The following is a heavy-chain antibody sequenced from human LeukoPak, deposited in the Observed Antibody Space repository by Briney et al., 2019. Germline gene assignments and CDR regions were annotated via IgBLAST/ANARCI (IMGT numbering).Heavy chain of an antibody. CDR1: GGTFSSYA. J-gene: IGHJ3*02. D-gene: IGHD6-6*01. CDR2: IIPNSGGT. CDR3: ARVSSYDAFDI. V-gene: IGHV1-2*02. Sequence: ASVKVSCKASGGTFSSYAISWVRQAPGQGLEWMGGIIPNSGGTNYAQKFQGRVTMTRDTSISTAYMELSRLRSDDTAVYYCARVSSYDAFDIWGQGTMVTVSS.